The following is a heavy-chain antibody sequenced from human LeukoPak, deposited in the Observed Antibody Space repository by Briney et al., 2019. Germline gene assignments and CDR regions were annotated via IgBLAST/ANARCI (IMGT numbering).Heavy chain of an antibody. CDR3: ARGAPTRIAVAGTKKVVY. D-gene: IGHD6-19*01. J-gene: IGHJ4*02. CDR1: GGSISSYY. Sequence: SETLSLTCTVSGGSISSYYWSWIRQPAGKGLEWIGRIYTSGSTNYNASLKSRVSMSVDTSKNQFSLKLSSVTAADTAVYYCARGAPTRIAVAGTKKVVYWDQGTLVTVSS. V-gene: IGHV4-4*07. CDR2: IYTSGST.